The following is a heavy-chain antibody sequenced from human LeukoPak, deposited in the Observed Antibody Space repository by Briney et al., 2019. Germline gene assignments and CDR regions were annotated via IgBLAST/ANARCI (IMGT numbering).Heavy chain of an antibody. D-gene: IGHD1-26*01. V-gene: IGHV3-23*01. J-gene: IGHJ4*02. CDR3: ARDQYYSGSNEGGLDY. Sequence: GGSLRLSCAASGFTFTTYGMSWVRQAPGKGLEWVSSISGSATSTYYADSVKGRFTISRDNAKNSLYLQMNSLRAEDTAVYYCARDQYYSGSNEGGLDYWGQGTLVTVSS. CDR1: GFTFTTYG. CDR2: ISGSATST.